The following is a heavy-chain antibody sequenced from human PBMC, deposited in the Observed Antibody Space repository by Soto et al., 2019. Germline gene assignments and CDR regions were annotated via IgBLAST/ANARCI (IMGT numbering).Heavy chain of an antibody. CDR3: AGRRQVINDYYGLAD. V-gene: IGHV3-13*01. CDR1: GFTFSNYE. J-gene: IGHJ6*02. D-gene: IGHD2-21*01. Sequence: EVQLVESGGGLVQPGGSLRLSCAASGFTFSNYEMHWVRQVTGKGLEWVSGIGTAGDTKYVGSVKGRFTISRDNAKHSLYLQMNSLRAEDTAVYYCAGRRQVINDYYGLADWGQGTTVIVSS. CDR2: IGTAGDT.